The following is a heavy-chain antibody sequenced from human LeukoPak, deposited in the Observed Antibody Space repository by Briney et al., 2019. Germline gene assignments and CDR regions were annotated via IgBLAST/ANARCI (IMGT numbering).Heavy chain of an antibody. CDR2: IKSKTDGGTT. CDR3: TTDRWFGELLLFDY. Sequence: PGGSLRLSCAASGFTFSNAWMSWVRQAPGKGLEWVGRIKSKTDGGTTDYAAPVKGRFTISRDDSKNTLYLQMNSLKTEDTAVYYCTTDRWFGELLLFDYLGQGTLVTVSS. D-gene: IGHD3-10*01. V-gene: IGHV3-15*01. J-gene: IGHJ4*02. CDR1: GFTFSNAW.